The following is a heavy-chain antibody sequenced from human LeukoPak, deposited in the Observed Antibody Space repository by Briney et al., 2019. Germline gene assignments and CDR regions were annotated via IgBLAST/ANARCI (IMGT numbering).Heavy chain of an antibody. CDR2: IYHSGST. CDR3: ARGGTPWFDP. V-gene: IGHV4-30-2*01. CDR1: GGSTSSGGYS. J-gene: IGHJ5*02. Sequence: SETLSLTCAVSGGSTSSGGYSWSWIRQPPGKGLEWIGYIYHSGSTYYNPSLKSRVTISVDRSNNQFSLKLSSVTAADTAVYYCARGGTPWFDPWGQGNLVTVSS. D-gene: IGHD1-1*01.